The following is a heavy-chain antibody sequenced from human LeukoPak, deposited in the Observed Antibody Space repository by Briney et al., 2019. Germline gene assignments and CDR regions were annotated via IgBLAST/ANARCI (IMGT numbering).Heavy chain of an antibody. D-gene: IGHD3-10*01. CDR2: ISAYNGNT. Sequence: ASVKVSCKASGYTFNNYGINWVRQAPGQGLEWMGRISAYNGNTNCTQNLQGRVTMTTDTTTSTDYMELRSLRSDDAAVYYCARSIRPSGSDYPKPNYGMDVWGQGTTVTVSS. J-gene: IGHJ6*02. CDR3: ARSIRPSGSDYPKPNYGMDV. CDR1: GYTFNNYG. V-gene: IGHV1-18*01.